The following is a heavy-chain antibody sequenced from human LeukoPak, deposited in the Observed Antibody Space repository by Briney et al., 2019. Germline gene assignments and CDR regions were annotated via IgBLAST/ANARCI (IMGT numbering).Heavy chain of an antibody. CDR3: ARLRGSGAYTFYYSPFEY. CDR1: GYTFTGTGFC. Sequence: ASVKVSCKASGYTFTGTGFCIHWVRQAPGQGLEWMGWVNPNSGATTYAQNFRGRVTLTRDTSTATSYMELTGLQSGDTAIYFCARLRGSGAYTFYYSPFEYWGQGTLVTVSS. CDR2: VNPNSGAT. V-gene: IGHV1-2*02. J-gene: IGHJ4*01. D-gene: IGHD4-17*01.